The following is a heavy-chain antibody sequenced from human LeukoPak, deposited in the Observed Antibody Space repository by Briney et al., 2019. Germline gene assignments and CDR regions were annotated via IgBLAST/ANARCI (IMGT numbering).Heavy chain of an antibody. CDR2: MYYSGTT. Sequence: SETLSLTCTVSGGSISSSSYYWGWIRQPPGKGLEWIGSMYYSGTTYYNPSLKSRVTISRDTTKNQFSLRLSSVTAADTAIYFCARHPSGYYENWGQGTLVTVSS. J-gene: IGHJ4*02. CDR1: GGSISSSSYY. V-gene: IGHV4-39*01. CDR3: ARHPSGYYEN. D-gene: IGHD5-12*01.